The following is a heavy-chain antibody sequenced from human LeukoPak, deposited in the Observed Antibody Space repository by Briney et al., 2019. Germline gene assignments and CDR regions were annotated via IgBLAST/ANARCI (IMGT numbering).Heavy chain of an antibody. CDR1: GFTFSSYA. Sequence: PGGSLRLSCAASGFTFSSYAMHWVRQAPGKGLEYVSAISSNGGSTYYANSVKGRFTISRDNSKNTLYLQMGSLRAEDMAVYYCARDREGSRRDGYKGGYYYYYMDVWGKGTTVTVSS. CDR2: ISSNGGST. CDR3: ARDREGSRRDGYKGGYYYYYMDV. J-gene: IGHJ6*03. V-gene: IGHV3-64*01. D-gene: IGHD5-24*01.